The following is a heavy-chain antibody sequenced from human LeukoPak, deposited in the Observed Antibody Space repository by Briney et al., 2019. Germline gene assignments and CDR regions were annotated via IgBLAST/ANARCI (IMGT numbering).Heavy chain of an antibody. Sequence: SETLSLTCAVYGGSFSDNYWSWIRQPPGKGLEWIGEINHSGSTNYSPSLRSRVTISVDTSKNQFSLNLRSVTAADTAVYYCASPTTVTTSAYRAFDIWGQGTMVTVPA. CDR2: INHSGST. CDR1: GGSFSDNY. J-gene: IGHJ3*02. D-gene: IGHD4-17*01. V-gene: IGHV4-34*01. CDR3: ASPTTVTTSAYRAFDI.